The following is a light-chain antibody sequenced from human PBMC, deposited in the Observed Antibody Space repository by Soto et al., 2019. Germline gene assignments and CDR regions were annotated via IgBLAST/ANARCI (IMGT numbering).Light chain of an antibody. CDR3: QHYNSYSEA. CDR2: KAS. J-gene: IGKJ1*01. Sequence: DIQMTQSNYTLSGSVGDRVTIACRASQTISSWLAWYQQKPGKAPKLLIYKASTLKSGVPSRFSGSGSGTEFTLTISCLQPDDFAPYYCQHYNSYSEAFGQGTIV. V-gene: IGKV1-5*03. CDR1: QTISSW.